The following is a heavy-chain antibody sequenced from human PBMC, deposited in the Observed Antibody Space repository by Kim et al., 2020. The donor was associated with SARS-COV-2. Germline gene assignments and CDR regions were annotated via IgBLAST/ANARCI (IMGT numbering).Heavy chain of an antibody. CDR1: GFTFRHYA. CDR2: ISGSGDDT. J-gene: IGHJ4*02. V-gene: IGHV3-23*01. D-gene: IGHD4-17*01. CDR3: AKDLRGPHARYFDC. Sequence: GGSLRLSCAASGFTFRHYAMTWVRRATGKGLEWVSAISGSGDDTYSADSVKGRFTISRDNSKNTLYLQMNSLRAEDTALYYCAKDLRGPHARYFDCWGQGTLVTVSS.